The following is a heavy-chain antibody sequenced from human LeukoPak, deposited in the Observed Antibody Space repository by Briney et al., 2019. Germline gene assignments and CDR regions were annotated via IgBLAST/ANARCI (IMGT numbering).Heavy chain of an antibody. V-gene: IGHV4-59*01. CDR3: ARVYYYDSSGALFDY. CDR2: IYYSGST. Sequence: PSETLSLTCTVSGGSISSYYWSWIRQPPGKGLEWIGYIYYSGSTNYNPSLKSRVTISVDTSKNQFSLKLSSVTAADTAVYYCARVYYYDSSGALFDYWGQGTLVTVSS. J-gene: IGHJ4*02. CDR1: GGSISSYY. D-gene: IGHD3-22*01.